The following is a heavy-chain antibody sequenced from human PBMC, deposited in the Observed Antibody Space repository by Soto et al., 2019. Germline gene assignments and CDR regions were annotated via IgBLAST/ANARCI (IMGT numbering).Heavy chain of an antibody. CDR2: IRGSGGST. CDR3: AKWWVAGGGSTADFDY. V-gene: IGHV3-23*01. Sequence: GGSLRLSCAASGFTFSSYAMSWVRQTPGKGLEWVSAIRGSGGSTYYADSVKGRFTISRDNSKNTLYLQMNSLRAEDTAVYYCAKWWVAGGGSTADFDYWGQGTLVTVSS. D-gene: IGHD2-15*01. CDR1: GFTFSSYA. J-gene: IGHJ4*02.